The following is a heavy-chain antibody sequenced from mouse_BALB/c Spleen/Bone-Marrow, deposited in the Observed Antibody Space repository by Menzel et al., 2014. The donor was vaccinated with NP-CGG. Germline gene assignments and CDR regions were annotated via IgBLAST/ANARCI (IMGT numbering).Heavy chain of an antibody. D-gene: IGHD2-4*01. J-gene: IGHJ3*01. Sequence: QVQLKESGAELAKPGASVKMSCKASGYTFTSYWMHWVKQRPGQGLEWIGYINPSTGYTEYNQKFKDKATLTADKSSSPAYMQLSSLTSEDSAVYYCARYPYYDYDGFAYWGQGTLVTVSA. V-gene: IGHV1-7*01. CDR1: GYTFTSYW. CDR2: INPSTGYT. CDR3: ARYPYYDYDGFAY.